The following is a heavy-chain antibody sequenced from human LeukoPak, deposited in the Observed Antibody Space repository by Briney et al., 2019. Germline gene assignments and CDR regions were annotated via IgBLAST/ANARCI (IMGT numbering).Heavy chain of an antibody. V-gene: IGHV3-30*02. Sequence: PGGSLRLSCAASGFTFSSYDVHWVRQAPGKGLEWVAFIRYDGSNKYFAESVKGRFTISRDNSKNTLYLQMNSLRAEDTAVYYCAKDFWFGENYYMDVWGKGTTVTVSS. CDR1: GFTFSSYD. CDR2: IRYDGSNK. J-gene: IGHJ6*03. CDR3: AKDFWFGENYYMDV. D-gene: IGHD3-10*01.